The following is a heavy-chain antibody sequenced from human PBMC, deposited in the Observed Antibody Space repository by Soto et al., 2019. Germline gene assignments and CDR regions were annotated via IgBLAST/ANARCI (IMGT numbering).Heavy chain of an antibody. J-gene: IGHJ6*02. CDR1: GGSISSYY. CDR2: IYTSGST. D-gene: IGHD3-22*01. CDR3: ARECTMIVVGPMDV. V-gene: IGHV4-4*07. Sequence: QVQLQESGPGLVKPSETLSLTCTVSGGSISSYYWSWIRQPAGKGLEWIGRIYTSGSTNYNPSLKSRVTMSVDTSKNQFSLKLSSVTAADTAVYYCARECTMIVVGPMDVWGQGTTVTVSS.